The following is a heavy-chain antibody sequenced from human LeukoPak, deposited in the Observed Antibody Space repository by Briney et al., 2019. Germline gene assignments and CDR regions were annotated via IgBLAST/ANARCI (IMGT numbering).Heavy chain of an antibody. V-gene: IGHV4-61*02. CDR2: IFSNGGT. J-gene: IGHJ4*02. D-gene: IGHD1/OR15-1a*01. CDR3: ARGEHTFDY. Sequence: PSETLSLTCSVSGGYISSSSYYWNWIRQPAGEGLEWIGRIFSNGGTNYNPSLKSRVTLSVDTSKNQFSLSLTSVTAADAAVYYCARGEHTFDYWGQGTLVTVFS. CDR1: GGYISSSSYY.